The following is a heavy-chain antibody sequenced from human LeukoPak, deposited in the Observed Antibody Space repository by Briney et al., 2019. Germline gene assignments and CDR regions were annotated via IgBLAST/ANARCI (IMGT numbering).Heavy chain of an antibody. CDR3: ARAPDYYDFWSGLKLYYYYGMDV. V-gene: IGHV1-2*04. J-gene: IGHJ6*02. Sequence: WASVKVSCKASGYTFTGYYMHWVRQAPGQGLEWMGSINPNSGCTNYAQKIQGWVTLTRDTSISPAYIELSRLRSDGSAVDLCARAPDYYDFWSGLKLYYYYGMDVWGQGTTVTVSS. CDR2: INPNSGCT. D-gene: IGHD3-3*01. CDR1: GYTFTGYY.